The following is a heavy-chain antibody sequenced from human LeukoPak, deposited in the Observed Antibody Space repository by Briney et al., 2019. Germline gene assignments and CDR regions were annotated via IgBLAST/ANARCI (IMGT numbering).Heavy chain of an antibody. Sequence: TSQTLSLTCTVSGGSINSGGYYWSWIRQHPGKGLEWIGYIYYSGSTYYNPSLKSRVAISVDTSKNQFSLKPSSVTAADTAIYYCAGSVTSRVVLDYWGQGTLVTVSS. V-gene: IGHV4-31*03. CDR1: GGSINSGGYY. CDR2: IYYSGST. J-gene: IGHJ4*02. D-gene: IGHD3-10*01. CDR3: AGSVTSRVVLDY.